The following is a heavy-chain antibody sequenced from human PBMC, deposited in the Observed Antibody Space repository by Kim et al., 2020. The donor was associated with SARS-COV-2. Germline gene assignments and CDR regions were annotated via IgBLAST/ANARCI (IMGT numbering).Heavy chain of an antibody. CDR2: IYYSGST. Sequence: SETLSLTCTVSGGSISSSSYYWGWIRQPPGKGLEWIGSIYYSGSTYYNPSLKSRVTISVDTSKNQFSLKLSSVTAADTAVYYCASNRDGYNFRMGGLSGWGQGTLVTVSS. CDR1: GGSISSSSYY. CDR3: ASNRDGYNFRMGGLSG. D-gene: IGHD3-16*02. J-gene: IGHJ4*02. V-gene: IGHV4-39*01.